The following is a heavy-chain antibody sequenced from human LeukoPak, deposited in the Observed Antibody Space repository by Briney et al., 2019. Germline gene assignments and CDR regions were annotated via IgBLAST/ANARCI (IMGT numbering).Heavy chain of an antibody. Sequence: PSQTLSLTCTVSGGSISSGSYYWRWIRQPAGKGLEWIGRIYTSGSTNYNPSLKSRVTMSVDTSKNQFSLKLSSVTAADTAVYYCARNDYGDYWGQGTLVTVSS. CDR3: ARNDYGDY. V-gene: IGHV4-61*02. CDR1: GGSISSGSYY. CDR2: IYTSGST. J-gene: IGHJ4*02.